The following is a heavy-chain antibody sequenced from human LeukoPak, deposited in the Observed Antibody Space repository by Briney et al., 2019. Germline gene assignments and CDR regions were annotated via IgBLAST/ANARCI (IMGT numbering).Heavy chain of an antibody. Sequence: SQTLSLTCAISGDSVSSNSAAWIWIRQSPSRGLEWLGRTYYRSKWYNDYAVSVKSRITINPDTSKNQFSLQLNSVTPEDTAVYYCAREVEIAVAGFDYWGQGTLVTVSS. D-gene: IGHD6-19*01. CDR1: GDSVSSNSAA. J-gene: IGHJ4*02. V-gene: IGHV6-1*01. CDR2: TYYRSKWYN. CDR3: AREVEIAVAGFDY.